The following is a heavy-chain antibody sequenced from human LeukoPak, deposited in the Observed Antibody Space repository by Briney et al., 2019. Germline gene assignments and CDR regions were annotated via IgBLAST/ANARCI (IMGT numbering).Heavy chain of an antibody. D-gene: IGHD3-16*02. CDR3: ARDRYDYVWGSYRPRFDY. J-gene: IGHJ4*02. CDR1: GFTFNNYA. CDR2: ISGSGGST. V-gene: IGHV3-23*01. Sequence: GGSLRLSCAASGFTFNNYAMSWVRQAPGKGLEWVSAISGSGGSTYYADSVKGRFTISRDNAKNSLYLQMNSLRAEDTAVYYCARDRYDYVWGSYRPRFDYWGQGTLVTVSS.